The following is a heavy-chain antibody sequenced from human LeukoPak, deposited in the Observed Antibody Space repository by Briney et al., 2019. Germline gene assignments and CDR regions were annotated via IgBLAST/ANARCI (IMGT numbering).Heavy chain of an antibody. CDR2: INPSVGIP. D-gene: IGHD6-19*01. J-gene: IGHJ4*02. CDR1: GYTFTSYY. CDR3: ARSPGRALAGNFDY. Sequence: ASVKVSCKAPGYTFTSYYMHWVRQAPGQGLECMGIINPSVGIPSYAQKFQGRVTITRDTSTSTVYMELSSLRSEDTAVYYCARSPGRALAGNFDYWGQGALVTVSS. V-gene: IGHV1-46*01.